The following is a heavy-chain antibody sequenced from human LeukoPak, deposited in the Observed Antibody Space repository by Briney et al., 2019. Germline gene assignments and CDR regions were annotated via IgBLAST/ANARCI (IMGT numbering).Heavy chain of an antibody. CDR2: IYTSGST. D-gene: IGHD5-12*01. J-gene: IGHJ4*02. CDR3: ARVPYSAYRNYYFDY. V-gene: IGHV4-61*02. CDR1: GGSISSGSSY. Sequence: SETLSLTCTVSGGSISSGSSYWSWIRQPAGKGLECIGRIYTSGSTNYNPSLKSRVTISLDTSKNQFSLKLSSVTAADTAVYYCARVPYSAYRNYYFDYWGQGTLVTVSS.